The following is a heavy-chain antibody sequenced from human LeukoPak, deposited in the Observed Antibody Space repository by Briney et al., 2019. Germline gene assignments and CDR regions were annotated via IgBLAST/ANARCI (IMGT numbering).Heavy chain of an antibody. D-gene: IGHD6-19*01. Sequence: SETLSLTCTVSGGSISSSSYYWGWIRQPPGKRLEWIGSIYYSGSTYYNPSLKSRVTISVDTSKNQFSLKLSSVTAADTAVYYCARGRGGWYYFDYWGQGTLVTVSS. CDR3: ARGRGGWYYFDY. CDR1: GGSISSSSYY. CDR2: IYYSGST. V-gene: IGHV4-39*01. J-gene: IGHJ4*02.